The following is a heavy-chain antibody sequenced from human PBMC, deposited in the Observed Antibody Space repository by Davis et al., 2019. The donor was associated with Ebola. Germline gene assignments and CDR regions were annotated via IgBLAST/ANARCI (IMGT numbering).Heavy chain of an antibody. CDR3: ARDRRANHGSGRNWFDY. V-gene: IGHV3-9*01. CDR1: GFTFDDYA. J-gene: IGHJ5*01. CDR2: LGWNGDFV. Sequence: SLKISCTASGFTFDDYAMHWVRQVPGKGLEWVSGLGWNGDFVRYADSVKGRFTISRDNAKNSLHLQMRNLRPEDTAFYYCARDRRANHGSGRNWFDYWGLGTLVTVSS. D-gene: IGHD5-24*01.